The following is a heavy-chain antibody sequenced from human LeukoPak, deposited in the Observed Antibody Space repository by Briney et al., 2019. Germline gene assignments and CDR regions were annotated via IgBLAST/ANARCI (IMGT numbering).Heavy chain of an antibody. V-gene: IGHV1-3*01. CDR2: INAGSGNT. CDR3: AREDAYDSSGYYFLDY. J-gene: IGHJ4*02. CDR1: GYTFTSYA. Sequence: GASVKVSCKASGYTFTSYAMHWVRQARGQRLEWMGWINAGSGNTKYSQKFQGRVTITRDTSASTAYMELSSLRSEDTAVYYCAREDAYDSSGYYFLDYWGQGTLVTVSS. D-gene: IGHD3-22*01.